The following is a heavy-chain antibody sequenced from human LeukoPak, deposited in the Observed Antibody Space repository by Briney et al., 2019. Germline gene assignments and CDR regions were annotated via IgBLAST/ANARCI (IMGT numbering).Heavy chain of an antibody. Sequence: GGSLRLSCAASGFTFSSYEMNWVRQAPGKGLEWVSYISSSGTTIYYADSVKGRFTISRDNAKNSLYLQMNSLRVEDTAVYYCAREPRLDYWGQGTLVIVFS. CDR3: AREPRLDY. CDR1: GFTFSSYE. CDR2: ISSSGTTI. D-gene: IGHD3-22*01. J-gene: IGHJ4*02. V-gene: IGHV3-48*03.